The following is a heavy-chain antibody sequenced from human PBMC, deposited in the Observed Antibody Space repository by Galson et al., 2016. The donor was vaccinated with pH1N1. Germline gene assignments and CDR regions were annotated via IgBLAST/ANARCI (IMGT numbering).Heavy chain of an antibody. CDR1: GAIFSNYA. J-gene: IGHJ6*02. CDR3: ATAGPLVREILYYSYAMDV. D-gene: IGHD3-10*01. CDR2: IVPLFGTA. Sequence: SVKVSCKASGAIFSNYAIHWVRQAPGQGLEWMGRIVPLFGTANYAQKFQDRVTITADESTGTVYLALSSLRSEDTAIYYCATAGPLVREILYYSYAMDVWGQGTTVTVSS. V-gene: IGHV1-69*13.